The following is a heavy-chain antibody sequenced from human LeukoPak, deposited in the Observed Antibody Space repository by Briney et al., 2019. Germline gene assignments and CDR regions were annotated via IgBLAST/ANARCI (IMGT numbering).Heavy chain of an antibody. J-gene: IGHJ5*02. D-gene: IGHD2-15*01. CDR3: ARVRRCSGGSCYSGWFDP. Sequence: ASVNVSCKASGYTFTGYYMHWVRQAPGPGLEWMGWVNPNSGGTNYAQKFQGRVTMTRDTSISTAYMELSRLRSDDAAVYYCARVRRCSGGSCYSGWFDPWGQGTLVTVSS. CDR1: GYTFTGYY. CDR2: VNPNSGGT. V-gene: IGHV1-2*02.